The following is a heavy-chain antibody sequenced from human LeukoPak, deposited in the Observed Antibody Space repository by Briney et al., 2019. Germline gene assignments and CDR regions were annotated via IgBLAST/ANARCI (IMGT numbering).Heavy chain of an antibody. CDR3: ARSPLGYCSGGSCYSFHY. D-gene: IGHD2-15*01. Sequence: SETLSLTCTVSGGSISSYYWSWIRQPPGKGLEWIGYIYYSGSTNYNPSLKSRVTISVDTSKNQFSLKLSSVTAADTAVYYCARSPLGYCSGGSCYSFHYWGQGTLVTVSS. CDR2: IYYSGST. J-gene: IGHJ4*02. CDR1: GGSISSYY. V-gene: IGHV4-59*01.